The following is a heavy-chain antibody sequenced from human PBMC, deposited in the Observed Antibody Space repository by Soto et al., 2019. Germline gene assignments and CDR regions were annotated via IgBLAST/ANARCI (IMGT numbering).Heavy chain of an antibody. V-gene: IGHV4-31*03. CDR2: IYYSGST. J-gene: IGHJ4*02. CDR3: AYRYRSSPFFDY. D-gene: IGHD6-6*01. Sequence: TLSLTCTVSGGSISSGGYYWSWIRQHPGKGLEWIGYIYYSGSTYYNPSLKSRVTISVDTSKNQFSLKLSSVTAADTAVYYCAYRYRSSPFFDYWGQGTLVTVSS. CDR1: GGSISSGGYY.